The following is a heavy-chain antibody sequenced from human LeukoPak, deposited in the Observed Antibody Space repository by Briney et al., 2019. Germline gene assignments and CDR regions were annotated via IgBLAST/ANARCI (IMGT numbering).Heavy chain of an antibody. CDR1: GYTFSSYG. D-gene: IGHD5-12*01. V-gene: IGHV1-69*04. Sequence: ASVKVSCKASGYTFSSYGISWVRQAPGQGLEWMGRIIPILGIANYAQKFQGRVTITADKSTSTAYMELSSLRSEDTAVYDCACGYDYNAFDIWGQGTMVTVSS. CDR3: ACGYDYNAFDI. J-gene: IGHJ3*02. CDR2: IIPILGIA.